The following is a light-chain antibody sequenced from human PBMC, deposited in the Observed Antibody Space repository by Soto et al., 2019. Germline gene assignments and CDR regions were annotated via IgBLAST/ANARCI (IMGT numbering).Light chain of an antibody. CDR2: DAS. CDR3: HQRSNWPST. J-gene: IGKJ4*01. CDR1: QSVSRY. Sequence: EIVLTQSPATLSLSPGERATLSCRASQSVSRYLAWYQQKPGQAPRLLIYDASNRATGIPARFSGSGSGTDFTLTITSVVPEDFAVYYCHQRSNWPSTFGGGTKVEIK. V-gene: IGKV3-11*01.